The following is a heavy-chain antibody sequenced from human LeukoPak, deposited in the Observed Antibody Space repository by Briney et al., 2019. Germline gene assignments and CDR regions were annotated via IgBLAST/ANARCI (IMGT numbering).Heavy chain of an antibody. CDR1: GGSISSSSYY. J-gene: IGHJ5*02. V-gene: IGHV4-39*07. CDR2: IYYNGDT. Sequence: SETLSLTCTVSGGSISSSSYYWGCIREPPGKGVEWVGSIYYNGDTYYNPSFKGRDSMSVDTAKNQISLILTSVTAADTAVYYCSREGYSCPNWFDTWGQGTLVTVSS. D-gene: IGHD4-11*01. CDR3: SREGYSCPNWFDT.